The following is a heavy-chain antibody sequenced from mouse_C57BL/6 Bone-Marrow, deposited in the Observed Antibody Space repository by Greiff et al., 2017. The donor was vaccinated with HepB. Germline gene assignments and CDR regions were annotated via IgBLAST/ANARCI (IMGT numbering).Heavy chain of an antibody. J-gene: IGHJ2*01. D-gene: IGHD1-1*01. CDR3: ARGGDYYGSYYFDY. CDR1: GYSITSGYD. V-gene: IGHV3-1*01. CDR2: ISYTGST. Sequence: EVQVVESGPGMVKPSQSLSLTCTVTGYSITSGYDWHWIRPFPGNKLEWMGYISYTGSTNYNPSLKSRIFITHDTSKNHFFLKLNSVTTEEPATYYCARGGDYYGSYYFDYWGQGTTLTVSS.